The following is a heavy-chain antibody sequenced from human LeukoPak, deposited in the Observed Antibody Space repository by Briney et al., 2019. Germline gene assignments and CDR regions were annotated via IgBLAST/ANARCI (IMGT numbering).Heavy chain of an antibody. Sequence: ASVKVSCKTSGYTFPSHYMHWVRQAPGQGLEWMGAIDPSGDRTNYAQNFQGRVTMTRDTSTSTLYMELSGLRSEDTAVYYCAREKVMAGKTFDFWGQGTLVTVSS. D-gene: IGHD2-8*01. J-gene: IGHJ4*02. CDR1: GYTFPSHY. CDR3: AREKVMAGKTFDF. CDR2: IDPSGDRT. V-gene: IGHV1-46*01.